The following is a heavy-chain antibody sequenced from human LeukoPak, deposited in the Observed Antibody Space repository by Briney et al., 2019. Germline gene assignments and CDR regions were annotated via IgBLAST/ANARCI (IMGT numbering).Heavy chain of an antibody. CDR1: GGSISSYY. CDR2: IHYTGTT. CDR3: ARPRHYYDGSGYKWYFDL. D-gene: IGHD3-22*01. Sequence: SETLSLTCTVSGGSISSYYWSWIRQPPGKGLERVAYIHYTGTTNYNPSLKSRLMISVDTSKNQFSLKLSSVTAADTAVYYCARPRHYYDGSGYKWYFDLWGRGTLVTVSS. V-gene: IGHV4-59*08. J-gene: IGHJ2*01.